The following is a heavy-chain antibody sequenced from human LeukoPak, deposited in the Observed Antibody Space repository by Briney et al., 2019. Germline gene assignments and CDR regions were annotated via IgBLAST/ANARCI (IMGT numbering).Heavy chain of an antibody. J-gene: IGHJ4*02. Sequence: GRSLRLSYAASGFTFSNYGMHWVRQAPGKGLEWVSYISGGSGTIYYADSVKGRFTISRDNAKNSLFPQMNSLRDKDTAVYYCARGQRYSTSPFDYWGQGTLVTVSS. CDR3: ARGQRYSTSPFDY. CDR1: GFTFSNYG. CDR2: ISGGSGTI. D-gene: IGHD3-16*02. V-gene: IGHV3-48*02.